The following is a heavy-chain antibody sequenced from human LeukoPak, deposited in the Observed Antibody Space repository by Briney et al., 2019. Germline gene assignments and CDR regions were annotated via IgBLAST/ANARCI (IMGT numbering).Heavy chain of an antibody. CDR1: GFTFSGYW. CDR2: ITGDGSST. Sequence: GGSLRLSCAASGFTFSGYWMHWVRQVPGKGLVWVSRITGDGSSTTYADSVKGRFTISRDNAKNTVFLQMISLRAEDTAVYHCARDTGWYFDLWGRGTLVTVSS. D-gene: IGHD4-17*01. V-gene: IGHV3-74*01. J-gene: IGHJ2*01. CDR3: ARDTGWYFDL.